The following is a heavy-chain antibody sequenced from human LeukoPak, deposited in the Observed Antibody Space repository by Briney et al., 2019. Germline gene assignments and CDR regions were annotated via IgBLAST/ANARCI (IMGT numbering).Heavy chain of an antibody. D-gene: IGHD5-18*01. V-gene: IGHV3-23*01. CDR2: VRSRCGST. J-gene: IGHJ4*02. CDR1: GFTFRSYA. Sequence: PGGSLSLSCAACGFTFRSYAMSWVRQDPGKGREGVSGVRSRCGSTYYADSVKGRFTSSRDNSKNPLYLQMNSMRAEDTAVYYCAKDGVDTAMVSDYWGQGTLVTVSS. CDR3: AKDGVDTAMVSDY.